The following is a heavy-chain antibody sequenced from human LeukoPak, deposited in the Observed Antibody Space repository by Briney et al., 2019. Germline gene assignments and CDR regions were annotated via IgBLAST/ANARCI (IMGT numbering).Heavy chain of an antibody. D-gene: IGHD5-12*01. CDR3: AKALVEATISYYYYGMDV. CDR1: GFTFGDYA. J-gene: IGHJ6*02. V-gene: IGHV3-23*01. Sequence: GGSLRLSCTASGFTFGDYAMSWVRQAPGKGLEWVSGSSGSGGGTYYADSVKGRFTISRDNSKNTLYLQMNSLRAEDTAVYYCAKALVEATISYYYYGMDVWGQGTTVTVSS. CDR2: SSGSGGGT.